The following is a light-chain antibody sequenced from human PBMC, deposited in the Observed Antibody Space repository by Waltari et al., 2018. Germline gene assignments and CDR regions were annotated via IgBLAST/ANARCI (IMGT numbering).Light chain of an antibody. J-gene: IGKJ3*01. V-gene: IGKV1-33*01. CDR1: QDISKY. CDR2: DAS. Sequence: EIQMTQSPSSLSASVGDRVTITCQASQDISKYLNWYQQKPGKAPKLLIYDASTLEVGVPSRFSGSGSGTDFTFSISSLQPEDFATYFCQQYDNPQFTFGPGTKVDIK. CDR3: QQYDNPQFT.